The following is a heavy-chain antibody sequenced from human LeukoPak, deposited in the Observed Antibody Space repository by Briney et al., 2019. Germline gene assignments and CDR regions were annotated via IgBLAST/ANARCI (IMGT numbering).Heavy chain of an antibody. CDR1: GGTFSSYT. V-gene: IGHV1-69*05. Sequence: SVKVSCKASGGTFSSYTVTWVRQAPGQGLEWMGGIIPMFRTSNYAQKLQGRVTVTTDESTSTAYMELTSLRSEDTAVYYCARVSVDSGYYYLDFWGQGTLVTVSS. CDR2: IIPMFRTS. D-gene: IGHD3-22*01. J-gene: IGHJ4*02. CDR3: ARVSVDSGYYYLDF.